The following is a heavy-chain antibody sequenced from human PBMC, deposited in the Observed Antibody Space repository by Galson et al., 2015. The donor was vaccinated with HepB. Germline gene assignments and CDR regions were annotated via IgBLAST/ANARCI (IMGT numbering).Heavy chain of an antibody. CDR2: IIPILGIA. J-gene: IGHJ6*03. V-gene: IGHV1-69*10. CDR3: ARDPGTTFLHYYYMDV. CDR1: GGTFSSYA. D-gene: IGHD1-7*01. Sequence: SVKVSCKASGGTFSSYAISWVRQAPGQGLEWMGGIIPILGIANYAQKFQGRVTITADKSTSTAYMELSSLRSEDTAVYYCARDPGTTFLHYYYMDVWGKGTTVTVSS.